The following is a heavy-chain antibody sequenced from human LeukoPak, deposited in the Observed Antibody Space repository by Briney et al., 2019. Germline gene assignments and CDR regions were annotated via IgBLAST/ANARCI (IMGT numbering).Heavy chain of an antibody. CDR2: IKQDGSEK. CDR1: GFTFSSYW. J-gene: IGHJ4*02. CDR3: ARGQTTMTN. Sequence: GGSLRLSCAASGFTFSSYWMSWVRQAPGKGLEWVANIKQDGSEKSYVDSVKGRFTISRDNTKNSLYLQMNSLRAEDTAVYCCARGQTTMTNWGQGTLVTVSS. D-gene: IGHD4-17*01. V-gene: IGHV3-7*03.